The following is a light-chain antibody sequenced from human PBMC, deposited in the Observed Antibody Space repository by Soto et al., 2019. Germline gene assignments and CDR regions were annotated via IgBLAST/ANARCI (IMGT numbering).Light chain of an antibody. CDR3: RSYAGSNNVVV. Sequence: QSVLTQPPSASGSRGQSVTISCTGTSSDVGGYNYVSWYQQHPGKAPKLMIYDVSKRPSGVPDRFSGSKSGNTASLTVSGLQPEDEADYYCRSYAGSNNVVVFGGGTKLTVL. J-gene: IGLJ2*01. V-gene: IGLV2-8*01. CDR1: SSDVGGYNY. CDR2: DVS.